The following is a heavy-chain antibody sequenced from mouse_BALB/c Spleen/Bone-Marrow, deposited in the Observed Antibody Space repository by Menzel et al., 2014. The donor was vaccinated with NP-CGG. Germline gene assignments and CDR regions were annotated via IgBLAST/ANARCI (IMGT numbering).Heavy chain of an antibody. CDR2: INSNGGST. CDR1: GFTFSSYG. Sequence: DVMLVESGGGLVQPGGSLKLSCAASGFTFSSYGMSWVRQTPDKRLELVATINSNGGSTYYPDSVKGRFTISRDNAKNTLYLQMSSLKSEDTAMYYCARSQAYYGNYFDAWGEGTTRPVSS. J-gene: IGHJ2*01. V-gene: IGHV5-6-3*01. D-gene: IGHD2-10*01. CDR3: ARSQAYYGNYFDA.